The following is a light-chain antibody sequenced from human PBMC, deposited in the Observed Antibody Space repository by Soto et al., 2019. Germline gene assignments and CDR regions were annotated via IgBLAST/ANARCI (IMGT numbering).Light chain of an antibody. V-gene: IGKV3-20*01. CDR1: QSVSSSY. J-gene: IGKJ1*01. CDR2: GAS. Sequence: EIVLTQSPGTLSLSPGEIATLSCRASQSVSSSYLAWCQQKPGQAPRLLIYGASSRATGIPDRFSGSGSGTDFTLTISRLEPEDFAVYYCQQYGSSPAFGQGTKVDIK. CDR3: QQYGSSPA.